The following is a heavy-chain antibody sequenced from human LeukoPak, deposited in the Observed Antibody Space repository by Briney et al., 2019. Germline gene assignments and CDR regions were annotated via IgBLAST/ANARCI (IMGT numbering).Heavy chain of an antibody. V-gene: IGHV1-24*01. J-gene: IGHJ4*02. CDR2: FDPEDGET. CDR3: ATLRGSGGSCCVDYFDY. Sequence: ASVKVSCKVSGYTLTELSMHWVRQAPGKGLEWMGGFDPEDGETIYAQKFQGRVTMTEDTSTDTAYMELSSLRSEDTAVYYCATLRGSGGSCCVDYFDYWGQGTLVTVSS. D-gene: IGHD2-15*01. CDR1: GYTLTELS.